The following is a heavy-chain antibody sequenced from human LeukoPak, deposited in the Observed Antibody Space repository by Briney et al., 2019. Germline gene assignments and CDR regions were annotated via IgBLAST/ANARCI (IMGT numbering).Heavy chain of an antibody. J-gene: IGHJ4*02. CDR1: GFTFSSYS. CDR2: IWYGGSNK. CDR3: ARDAWGAAAGTRIFD. D-gene: IGHD6-13*01. Sequence: GGSLRLSCAASGFTFSSYSMNWVRQAPGKGLEWVAVIWYGGSNKYYADSVKGRFTISRDNSKNTLYLQMNSLRAEDTAVYYCARDAWGAAAGTRIFDWGQGTLVTVSS. V-gene: IGHV3-33*08.